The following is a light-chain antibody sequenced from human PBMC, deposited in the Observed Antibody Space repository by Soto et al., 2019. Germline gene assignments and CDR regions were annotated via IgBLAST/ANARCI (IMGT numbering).Light chain of an antibody. V-gene: IGKV4-1*01. CDR3: QQYYITPWT. CDR1: QSVLYNSNNKNY. Sequence: DIVMTQSPDSLAVSLGERATINCKSSQSVLYNSNNKNYLVWYQHKPGQPLKLLIYWSSTRESGVPDRFSGSGSGTDFTLTISSLQAEDVAVYYCQQYYITPWTFGQGTKVEIK. J-gene: IGKJ1*01. CDR2: WSS.